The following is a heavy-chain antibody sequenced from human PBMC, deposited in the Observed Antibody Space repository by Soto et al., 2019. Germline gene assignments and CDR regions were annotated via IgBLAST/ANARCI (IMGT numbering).Heavy chain of an antibody. D-gene: IGHD3-3*01. CDR1: GFIFSSYA. J-gene: IGHJ4*02. Sequence: GGSLRLSCAASGFIFSSYAMHWVRQAPGKGLEWVSSISGSGRITDYADFVKGRFTIPRDSSKDALYLEMNSLRADDTAVYFCAKDPYSDVWSGYYPYFDYWAQGILVTVSS. CDR2: ISGSGRIT. CDR3: AKDPYSDVWSGYYPYFDY. V-gene: IGHV3-23*01.